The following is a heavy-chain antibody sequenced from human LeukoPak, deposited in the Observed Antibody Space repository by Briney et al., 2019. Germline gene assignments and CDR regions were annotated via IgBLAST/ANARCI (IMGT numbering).Heavy chain of an antibody. CDR1: GCTFSSYS. CDR2: IRSSGSYT. V-gene: IGHV3-21*01. Sequence: GGSLRLSCAASGCTFSSYSMSWARQAPGKGLEWVSSIRSSGSYTYYADSVKGRFTISRDNAKNSLYLQMNSLRAEDTAVYYCARDYPDDCSSKSCPSPFDYWGQGTLVTVSS. J-gene: IGHJ4*02. D-gene: IGHD2-2*01. CDR3: ARDYPDDCSSKSCPSPFDY.